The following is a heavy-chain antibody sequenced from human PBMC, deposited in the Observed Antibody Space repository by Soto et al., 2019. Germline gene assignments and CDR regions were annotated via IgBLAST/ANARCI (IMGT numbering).Heavy chain of an antibody. Sequence: SETLSLTCTVSGGSISSGGYYWSWIRQRPGKGLEWIGYIYYSGSTYYNPSLKSRVTISVDTSKNQFSLKLSSVTAADTAVYYCARQRGYHKKLYYYYYGMDVWGQGTTVT. CDR1: GGSISSGGYY. V-gene: IGHV4-31*03. CDR2: IYYSGST. J-gene: IGHJ6*02. CDR3: ARQRGYHKKLYYYYYGMDV. D-gene: IGHD5-18*01.